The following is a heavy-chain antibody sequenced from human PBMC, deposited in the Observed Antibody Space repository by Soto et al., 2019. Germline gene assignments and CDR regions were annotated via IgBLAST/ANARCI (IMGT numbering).Heavy chain of an antibody. J-gene: IGHJ5*02. CDR1: GGSFSTYY. Sequence: QVQLQQWGAGLLKPSETMSLTCAVYGGSFSTYYWSWIRQPPGKGLEWIWEIDHSGSTSYNPSLSSRVTISVATSPNQFSLKLSSVTAADTAVYYCARGQSLYLAEAGTCGQGTLVTVSS. V-gene: IGHV4-34*02. D-gene: IGHD6-13*01. CDR3: ARGQSLYLAEAGT. CDR2: IDHSGST.